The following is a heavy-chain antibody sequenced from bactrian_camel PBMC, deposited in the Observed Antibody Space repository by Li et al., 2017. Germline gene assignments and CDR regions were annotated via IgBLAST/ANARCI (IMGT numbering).Heavy chain of an antibody. Sequence: QLVESGGGSVQPGGSLSLSCDASGYTYSSNCMGWFRQSPGKEREAVAAIRRDDLTAYTDSVKGRFTISPGNATNTVSLQMNSLKPEDTAMYYCAADRMACLRPSVQLASYNFWGQGTQVTVS. V-gene: IGHV3S53*01. CDR3: AADRMACLRPSVQLASYNF. J-gene: IGHJ4*01. CDR1: GYTYSSNC. CDR2: IRRDDLT.